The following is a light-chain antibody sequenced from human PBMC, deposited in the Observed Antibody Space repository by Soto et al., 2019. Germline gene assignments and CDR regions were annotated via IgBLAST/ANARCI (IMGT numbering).Light chain of an antibody. V-gene: IGLV2-14*03. Sequence: SVLTQPASLSGSPGQSVTLSLPGNSSEVCGYNYVSWYQHHPGKAPKLIIYDVTNRPSGVSNPFSGSKSGNTASLTISGLQPEDEADYYCSSYTTSNTRQIVFGTGTKVT. CDR2: DVT. CDR3: SSYTTSNTRQIV. CDR1: SSEVCGYNY. J-gene: IGLJ1*01.